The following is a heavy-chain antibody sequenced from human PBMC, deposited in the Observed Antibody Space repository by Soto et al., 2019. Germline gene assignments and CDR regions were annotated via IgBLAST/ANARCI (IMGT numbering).Heavy chain of an antibody. CDR3: AREGYEVGATAEAYYFDY. Sequence: AASVKVSCKASGGTFSSYEISWVRQAPGQGLEWMGGIIPIFGTANYAQKFQGRVTITADESTSTAYMELSSLRSEDTAVYYCAREGYEVGATAEAYYFDYWGQGTLVTVSS. D-gene: IGHD1-26*01. CDR2: IIPIFGTA. CDR1: GGTFSSYE. J-gene: IGHJ4*02. V-gene: IGHV1-69*13.